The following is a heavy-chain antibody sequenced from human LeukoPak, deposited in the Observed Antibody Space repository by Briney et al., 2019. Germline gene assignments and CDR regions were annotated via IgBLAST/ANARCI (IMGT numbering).Heavy chain of an antibody. CDR2: IYSGGST. CDR3: ARVSPDGGNTHFDY. CDR1: GFTVSSNY. J-gene: IGHJ4*02. Sequence: GGSLRLSCAASGFTVSSNYMSWVRQAPGKGLEWVSVIYSGGSTYYADSVKGRFTISRDNSKNTLYLQMNSLRAEDTAVYYCARVSPDGGNTHFDYWGQGTLVTVSS. V-gene: IGHV3-53*01. D-gene: IGHD4-23*01.